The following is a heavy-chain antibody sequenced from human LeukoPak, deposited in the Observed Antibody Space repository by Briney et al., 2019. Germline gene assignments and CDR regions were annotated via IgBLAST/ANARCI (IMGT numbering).Heavy chain of an antibody. J-gene: IGHJ4*02. CDR2: IFHRGST. D-gene: IGHD1/OR15-1a*01. V-gene: IGHV4-4*02. Sequence: SGTLSLTCTVSGGSMSSFTWWSWVRQPPGKGLEWIGEIFHRGSTNYNSSLKSRVTISVDNSKNQFSLKLTSVTAADTAVYYCTRAAAGTFDYWGQGTLVTVSS. CDR1: GGSMSSFTW. CDR3: TRAAAGTFDY.